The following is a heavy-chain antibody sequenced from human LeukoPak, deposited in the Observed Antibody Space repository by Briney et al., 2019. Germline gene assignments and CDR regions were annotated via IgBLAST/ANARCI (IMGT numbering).Heavy chain of an antibody. D-gene: IGHD3-10*01. CDR1: GGSVSSGSYY. V-gene: IGHV4-61*01. J-gene: IGHJ4*02. CDR3: ARDGYYYGSGSYYRGYYFDY. Sequence: SETLSLTCTVSGGSVSSGSYYWSWIRQPPGKGLEWTGYIYYSGSTNYNPSLKSRVTISVDTSKNQFSRKLSSVTAADTAVYYCARDGYYYGSGSYYRGYYFDYWGQGTLVTVSS. CDR2: IYYSGST.